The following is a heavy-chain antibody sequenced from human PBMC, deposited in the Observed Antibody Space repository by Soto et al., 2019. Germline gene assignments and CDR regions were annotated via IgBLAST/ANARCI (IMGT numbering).Heavy chain of an antibody. CDR1: GYIFTSYA. J-gene: IGHJ4*02. Sequence: GASVKVACKASGYIFTSYAMHWVRQAPGQRPEWLGWINAGNGNTKYAQNFLDRVTFTRDTSASTVYMELSSLRSEHTAVYYCARGNTEPADYWGQGTLVTVSS. CDR3: ARGNTEPADY. CDR2: INAGNGNT. V-gene: IGHV1-3*01.